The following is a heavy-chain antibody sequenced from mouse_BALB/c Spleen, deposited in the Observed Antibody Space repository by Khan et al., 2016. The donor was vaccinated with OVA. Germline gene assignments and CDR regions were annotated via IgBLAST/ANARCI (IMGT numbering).Heavy chain of an antibody. CDR1: GYTFTNYG. D-gene: IGHD3-3*01. Sequence: QIQLVQSGPDLKKPGETVKISCKASGYTFTNYGINWVKQAPGKGLKWMGWIYTYTGEPTYADDFKGLFAFSLETSASTAYLQINNLKNEDTATDCCARGGRRAMDYWGQGTSVTVPS. CDR3: ARGGRRAMDY. J-gene: IGHJ4*01. CDR2: IYTYTGEP. V-gene: IGHV9-3-1*01.